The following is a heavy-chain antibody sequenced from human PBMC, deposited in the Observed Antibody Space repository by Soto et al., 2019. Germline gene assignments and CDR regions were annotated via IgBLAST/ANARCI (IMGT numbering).Heavy chain of an antibody. V-gene: IGHV3-30*18. J-gene: IGHJ6*02. Sequence: GGSLRLSCAASGFTFSSYGMHWVRQAPGKGLEWVAVVSYDGSNKYYADSVKGRLTISRDNSKNTLYLQMNSLRAEDTAVYYCAKDITVAGSRWGYYYYYGLDVWGQGTTVTVSS. D-gene: IGHD6-19*01. CDR2: VSYDGSNK. CDR1: GFTFSSYG. CDR3: AKDITVAGSRWGYYYYYGLDV.